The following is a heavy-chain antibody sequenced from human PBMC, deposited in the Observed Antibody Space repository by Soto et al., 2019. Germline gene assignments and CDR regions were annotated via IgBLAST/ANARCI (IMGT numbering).Heavy chain of an antibody. CDR3: ARPYGSGGFDYYMDV. V-gene: IGHV1-18*01. D-gene: IGHD3-10*01. CDR2: ISAYNGNT. J-gene: IGHJ6*03. Sequence: ASVKVSCKASGYTFTSYGISWVRQAPGQGLEWMGWISAYNGNTNYAQKLQGRVTMTTDTSTSTAYMELRSLRSDDTAVYYCARPYGSGGFDYYMDVWGKGTTVTVSS. CDR1: GYTFTSYG.